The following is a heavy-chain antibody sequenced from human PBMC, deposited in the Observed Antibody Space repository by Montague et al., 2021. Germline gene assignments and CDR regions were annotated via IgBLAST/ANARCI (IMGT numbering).Heavy chain of an antibody. CDR1: GFTFSSYA. Sequence: SLRLSCAASGFTFSSYAMHWVRQAPGTGPEWVAIIWFDGSKKYYRDSVKGRFTISRDNSGNTLHLQMNSLRAEDTAVYYCVKDSGYFYYMDVWGKGTTVTVSS. J-gene: IGHJ6*03. CDR3: VKDSGYFYYMDV. CDR2: IWFDGSKK. D-gene: IGHD3-10*01. V-gene: IGHV3-33*06.